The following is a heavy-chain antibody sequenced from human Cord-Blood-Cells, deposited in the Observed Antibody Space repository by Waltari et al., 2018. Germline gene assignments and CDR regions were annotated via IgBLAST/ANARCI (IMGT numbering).Heavy chain of an antibody. CDR1: GFTVSSNY. CDR2: MYSGGST. Sequence: EVQLVESGGGLIQPGGSLRLSCAASGFTVSSNYMSWVRQAPGKGLEWVSVMYSGGSTYYADSVKGRFTISRDNSKNTLYLQMNSLRAEDTAVYYCARAAVPAAVSAFDIWGQGTMVTVSS. V-gene: IGHV3-53*01. J-gene: IGHJ3*02. CDR3: ARAAVPAAVSAFDI. D-gene: IGHD2-2*01.